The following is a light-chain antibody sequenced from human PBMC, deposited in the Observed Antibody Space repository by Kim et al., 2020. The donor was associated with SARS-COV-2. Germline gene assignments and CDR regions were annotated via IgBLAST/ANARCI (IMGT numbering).Light chain of an antibody. J-gene: IGKJ2*01. CDR3: HQYNDWPPGDT. CDR1: QSVSNN. V-gene: IGKV3-15*01. Sequence: SPGERATLSSRASQSVSNNLAWYQHKPGQPPRLLIYGASTRATGVPARFSGSGSGTDFTLTVSSLQSEDFAVYYCHQYNDWPPGDTFGQGTKLEI. CDR2: GAS.